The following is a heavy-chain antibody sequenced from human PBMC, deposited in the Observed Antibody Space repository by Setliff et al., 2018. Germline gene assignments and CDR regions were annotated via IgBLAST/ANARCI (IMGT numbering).Heavy chain of an antibody. V-gene: IGHV4-39*07. CDR2: IYYSGST. J-gene: IGHJ6*02. CDR3: ARVSQYSSGWYYYCYGMDV. D-gene: IGHD6-19*01. Sequence: SETLSLNCTVSGGSISSSSYYWGWIRQPPGKGLEWIGSIYYSGSTYYNPSLKSRVTISVDTSKNQFSLKLSSVTAADTAVYYCARVSQYSSGWYYYCYGMDVWGQGTTVTVSS. CDR1: GGSISSSSYY.